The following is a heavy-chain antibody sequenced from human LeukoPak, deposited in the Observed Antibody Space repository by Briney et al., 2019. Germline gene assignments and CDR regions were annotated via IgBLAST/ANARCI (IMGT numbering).Heavy chain of an antibody. CDR1: GGSISSSNW. Sequence: SGTLSLTCAVSGGSISSSNWWSWVRQPPGKGLEWIGEIYHSGSTNYNPSLKSRVTISVDKSKNQFSLNLSSVTAADTAVYYCARTYSNYGGSYYYYYMDVWGEGTTVTVSS. J-gene: IGHJ6*03. V-gene: IGHV4-4*02. CDR3: ARTYSNYGGSYYYYYMDV. CDR2: IYHSGST. D-gene: IGHD4-11*01.